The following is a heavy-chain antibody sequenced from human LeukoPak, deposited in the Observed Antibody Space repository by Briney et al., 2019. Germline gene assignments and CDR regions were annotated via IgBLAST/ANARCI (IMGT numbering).Heavy chain of an antibody. CDR1: GYSITSGYY. J-gene: IGHJ5*02. D-gene: IGHD7-27*01. V-gene: IGHV4-38-2*02. CDR3: ARGGVASGEPRGDNWFDP. Sequence: SETLSLTCTVSGYSITSGYYWGWIRQPPGKGLEWIGSMYHSGSTYYNASLKSRVTVSVDTSKNQFSLKLSSVTAADTAVYYCARGGVASGEPRGDNWFDPWGRGTLVTVSS. CDR2: MYHSGST.